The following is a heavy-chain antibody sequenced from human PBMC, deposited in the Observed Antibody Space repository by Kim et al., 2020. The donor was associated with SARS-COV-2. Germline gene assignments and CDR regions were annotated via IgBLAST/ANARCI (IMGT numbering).Heavy chain of an antibody. J-gene: IGHJ4*02. V-gene: IGHV1-69*01. CDR3: ASSEERLVVMAFDY. D-gene: IGHD3-22*01. Sequence: AQKFQGRVTITADESTSTAYMELSSLRSEDTAVYYCASSEERLVVMAFDYWGQGTLVTVSS.